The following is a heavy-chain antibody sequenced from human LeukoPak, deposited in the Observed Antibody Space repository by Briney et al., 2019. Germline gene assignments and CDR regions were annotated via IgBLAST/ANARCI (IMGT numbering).Heavy chain of an antibody. CDR3: ARPCSSGTCPHDY. D-gene: IGHD2-15*01. V-gene: IGHV4-59*08. J-gene: IGHJ4*02. Sequence: SETLSLTCTVSGGSIKTYYWTWIRQPPGKGLEWIGYIYYSGITNYNPSLKSRVTISVDTSKNQFSLRVKSVTAADTAVYFCARPCSSGTCPHDYWGQGTLVTVSS. CDR1: GGSIKTYY. CDR2: IYYSGIT.